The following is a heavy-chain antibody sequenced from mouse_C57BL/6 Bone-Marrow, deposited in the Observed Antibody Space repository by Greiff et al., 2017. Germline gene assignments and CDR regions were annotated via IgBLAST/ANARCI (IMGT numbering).Heavy chain of an antibody. D-gene: IGHD2-3*01. V-gene: IGHV1-26*01. CDR1: GYTFTDYY. J-gene: IGHJ1*03. CDR2: INPNNGGT. Sequence: VQLQQSGPELVKPGASVKISCKASGYTFTDYYMNWVKQSHGTSLEWIGDINPNNGGTSYNQKFKGKATLTVDKSSSTAYMELRSLTYEGSAVYYGARSYDGFHWYFDVWGTGTTVTVSS. CDR3: ARSYDGFHWYFDV.